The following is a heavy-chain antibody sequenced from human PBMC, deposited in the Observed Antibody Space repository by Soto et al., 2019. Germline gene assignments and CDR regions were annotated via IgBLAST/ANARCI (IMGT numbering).Heavy chain of an antibody. CDR3: ARGGLQHALDV. CDR2: VNNDGTDT. CDR1: GFTFSNYW. D-gene: IGHD6-13*01. J-gene: IGHJ6*02. V-gene: IGHV3-74*03. Sequence: EVQLVESGGGLVQPGGSLRLSCAASGFTFSNYWMYWVRQAPGTGLVWVLRVNNDGTDTTHADSVKGRFTISRDNAENTLYLQMNSLRAEDTAVYYCARGGLQHALDVWGQGSTVTVSS.